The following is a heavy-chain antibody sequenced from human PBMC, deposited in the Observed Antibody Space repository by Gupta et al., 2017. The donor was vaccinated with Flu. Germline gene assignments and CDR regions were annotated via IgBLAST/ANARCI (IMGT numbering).Heavy chain of an antibody. Sequence: QVQLQESGLGLVKPSETLPLTCTASGASISSHYWSWIRQPPGKGLEWIGDISDSGSTNYNPSLKTRVTVSVDTSKNELSLRLSSVTAADTAVYYCATSYVSGWTGVFDFWGQGTMVTVSS. CDR3: ATSYVSGWTGVFDF. CDR1: GASISSHY. CDR2: ISDSGST. J-gene: IGHJ3*01. D-gene: IGHD6-19*01. V-gene: IGHV4-59*08.